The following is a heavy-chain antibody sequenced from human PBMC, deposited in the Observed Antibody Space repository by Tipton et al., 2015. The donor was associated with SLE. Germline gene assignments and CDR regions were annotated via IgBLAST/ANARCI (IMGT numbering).Heavy chain of an antibody. CDR1: DYSINSGYF. J-gene: IGHJ4*02. CDR3: ARGGIYHDYSGNFDF. D-gene: IGHD3-22*01. CDR2: ISHSGST. Sequence: TLSLTCTVSDYSINSGYFWGWIRQPPGKGLEWIGSISHSGSTYYSPSLKSRVTISLDPSKSQFSLRLSSVTAADTAIYYCARGGIYHDYSGNFDFWGQGTLVTASS. V-gene: IGHV4-38-2*02.